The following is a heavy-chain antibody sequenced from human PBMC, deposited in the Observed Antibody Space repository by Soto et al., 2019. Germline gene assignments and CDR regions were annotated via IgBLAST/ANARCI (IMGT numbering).Heavy chain of an antibody. J-gene: IGHJ4*02. D-gene: IGHD1-26*01. CDR1: GFSVSTNY. Sequence: GSLRLSCAASGFSVSTNYMTWVRQAPGKGLEWVSVIYSGGSTYYADSVKGRFTISRDNSKNTLHLQMNSLRAEDTAVYYCARGSGSLYYFDFWGLGTLVTVSS. V-gene: IGHV3-53*01. CDR2: IYSGGST. CDR3: ARGSGSLYYFDF.